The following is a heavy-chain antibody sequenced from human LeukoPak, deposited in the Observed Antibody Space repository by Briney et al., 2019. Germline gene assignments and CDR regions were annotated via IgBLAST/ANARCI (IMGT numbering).Heavy chain of an antibody. Sequence: GGSLRLSCAASGFTFSNYWMSWVRQAPGKGLEWVANIKQDGSESNYVGSVKGRFTISRDNAKNSLYLQMNSLRAEDTAVYYCAKDSYSKGDYWGQGTLVTVSS. CDR3: AKDSYSKGDY. V-gene: IGHV3-7*05. D-gene: IGHD4-11*01. CDR2: IKQDGSES. J-gene: IGHJ4*02. CDR1: GFTFSNYW.